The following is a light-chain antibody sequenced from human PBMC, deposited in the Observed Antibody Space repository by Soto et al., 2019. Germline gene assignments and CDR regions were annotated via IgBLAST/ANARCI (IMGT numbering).Light chain of an antibody. Sequence: QSVLTQPASVSGSPGQSVTISCTRASSDVGSFNFVSWYQQHPGKAPKVVIYEVTKRPSGVSNRFSGSKSGNTASLTIYGLQADDEADYYCCSDAGSSTYVFGTGTKVTVL. CDR1: SSDVGSFNF. CDR2: EVT. V-gene: IGLV2-23*02. CDR3: CSDAGSSTYV. J-gene: IGLJ1*01.